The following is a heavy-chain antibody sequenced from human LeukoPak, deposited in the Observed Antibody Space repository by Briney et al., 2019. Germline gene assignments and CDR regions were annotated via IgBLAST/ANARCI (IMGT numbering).Heavy chain of an antibody. CDR1: GFTCSNYW. V-gene: IGHV3-7*01. J-gene: IGHJ4*02. Sequence: GGSLRLSCAASGFTCSNYWMNWVRQAPGKGLEWVASIGQDGSENYYVDSVKGRFTISRDNAKNSLYLQMNSLRVEDTAVYYCATGGGWYFDYWGQGALITASS. CDR3: ATGGGWYFDY. CDR2: IGQDGSEN. D-gene: IGHD6-19*01.